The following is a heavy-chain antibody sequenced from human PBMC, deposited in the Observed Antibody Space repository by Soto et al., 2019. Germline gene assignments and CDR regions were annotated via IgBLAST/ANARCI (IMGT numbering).Heavy chain of an antibody. CDR3: AKGRSVGATTGHDF. V-gene: IGHV3-23*01. J-gene: IGHJ4*02. CDR2: VLGSGDDT. Sequence: EVQVLESGGGLVQPGGSLRLSYATSGFTFTIYAMNWVRQAPGKGLEWVATVLGSGDDTYYADSVKGRFTISRDNSKSTVSLQMNSLRAEDTAVYYCAKGRSVGATTGHDFWGQGTLVTVSS. D-gene: IGHD1-26*01. CDR1: GFTFTIYA.